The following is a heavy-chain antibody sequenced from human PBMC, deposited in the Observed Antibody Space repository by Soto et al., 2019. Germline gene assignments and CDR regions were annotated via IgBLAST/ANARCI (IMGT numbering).Heavy chain of an antibody. CDR3: AKGLELLFGWYFDL. CDR2: ISYDGSNK. Sequence: QVQLVESGGGVVQPGRSLRLSCAASGFTFSSYGIHWVRQAPGKGLEWVAVISYDGSNKYYADSVKGRFTISRDNSKNTLSLQMNSLRPEDTAVYYCAKGLELLFGWYFDLWGRGTLVTVSS. V-gene: IGHV3-30*18. J-gene: IGHJ2*01. D-gene: IGHD1-7*01. CDR1: GFTFSSYG.